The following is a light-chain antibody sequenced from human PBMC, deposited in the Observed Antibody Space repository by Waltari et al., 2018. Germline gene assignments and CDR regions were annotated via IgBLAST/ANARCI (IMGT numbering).Light chain of an antibody. V-gene: IGKV1-5*03. CDR3: HQYNSYPWT. Sequence: DIQMTQSPSTLSASVGDSVTITCRASETVLTWLAWYQQKPGKAPKLLIYKASSLESGVPSRFSGSASGTEFTLTISSLQPDDFATYYCHQYNSYPWTFGQGTKVEIK. J-gene: IGKJ1*01. CDR1: ETVLTW. CDR2: KAS.